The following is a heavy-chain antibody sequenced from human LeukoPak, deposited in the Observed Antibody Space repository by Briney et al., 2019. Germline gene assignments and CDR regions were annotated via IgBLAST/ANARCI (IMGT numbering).Heavy chain of an antibody. CDR1: GGSFSGYY. CDR2: INHSGST. D-gene: IGHD4-17*01. J-gene: IGHJ4*02. CDR3: ARGVTTAPFGY. Sequence: SETLSLTRAVYGGSFSGYYWSWIRQPPGKGLEWIGEINHSGSTNYNPSLKSRVTISVDTSKNQFSLKLSSVTAADTAVYYCARGVTTAPFGYWGQGTLVTVSS. V-gene: IGHV4-34*01.